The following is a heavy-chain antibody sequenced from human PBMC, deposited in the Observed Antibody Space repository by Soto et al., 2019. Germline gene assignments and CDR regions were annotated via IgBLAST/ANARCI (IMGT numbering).Heavy chain of an antibody. D-gene: IGHD4-17*01. J-gene: IGHJ4*02. CDR3: AKDGYGDLRLYFDS. CDR2: ISWNSGSI. V-gene: IGHV3-9*01. CDR1: GFTFDDYA. Sequence: EVQLVESGGGLVQHGRSLKLSCAASGFTFDDYAMKWVRQAPGKALEWVSGISWNSGSIGYADSVKGPFTIARDNTKNSLYLQMTSLRAEDTALYYCAKDGYGDLRLYFDSWGQGTLVTVSS.